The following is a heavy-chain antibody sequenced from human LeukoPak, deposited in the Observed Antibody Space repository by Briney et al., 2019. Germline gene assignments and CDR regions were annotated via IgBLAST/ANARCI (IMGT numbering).Heavy chain of an antibody. Sequence: PGGSLRLSCAASGFTFSSYGMHWVRQAPGKGLEWVAVISYDGSNKYYADSVKGRFTISRDNSKNTLYLQMNSLRAEDTAVYYCARGHILRWELFDYWGQGTLVTVSS. CDR3: ARGHILRWELFDY. CDR1: GFTFSSYG. J-gene: IGHJ4*02. CDR2: ISYDGSNK. V-gene: IGHV3-30*03. D-gene: IGHD1-26*01.